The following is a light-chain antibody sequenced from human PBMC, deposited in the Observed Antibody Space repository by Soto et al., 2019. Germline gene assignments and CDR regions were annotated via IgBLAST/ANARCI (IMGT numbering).Light chain of an antibody. V-gene: IGKV1-5*01. CDR3: QQYNSYPWT. J-gene: IGKJ1*01. Sequence: IQMPKSHSTLSASVGDRVTITCRASQSIISWFAWYQQKPGKAPKLLIYDASSLESGVPSRFSGSGSGTEFTLTITSLQPDDFATYYCQQYNSYPWTFGQGTKVDI. CDR1: QSIISW. CDR2: DAS.